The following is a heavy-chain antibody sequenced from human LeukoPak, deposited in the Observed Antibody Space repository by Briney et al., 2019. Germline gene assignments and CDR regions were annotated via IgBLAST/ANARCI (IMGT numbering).Heavy chain of an antibody. V-gene: IGHV4-34*01. J-gene: IGHJ4*02. CDR2: INHSGST. CDR3: ATQEIYYFDY. Sequence: SETLSITCAVYGGSFSGYYWSWIRLPPGKGLEWIGEINHSGSTNYNPSLKSRVTISVDTSKNQLSLKLSSVTAADTAVYYCATQEIYYFDYWGQGTLVTVSS. CDR1: GGSFSGYY.